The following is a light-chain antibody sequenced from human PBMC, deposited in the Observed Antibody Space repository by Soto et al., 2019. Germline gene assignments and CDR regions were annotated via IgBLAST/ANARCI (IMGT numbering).Light chain of an antibody. V-gene: IGLV2-14*01. J-gene: IGLJ2*01. CDR1: SSDVGGYNY. Sequence: QSALTQPASVSGSPGQSITISCTGTSSDVGGYNYVSWYQQHPGKAPKVIIYGVTHRPSGVSNRFSGFKSVNTASLTISGLQAEDEADYYCCSYTTTNTLVFGGGTKLTVL. CDR3: CSYTTTNTLV. CDR2: GVT.